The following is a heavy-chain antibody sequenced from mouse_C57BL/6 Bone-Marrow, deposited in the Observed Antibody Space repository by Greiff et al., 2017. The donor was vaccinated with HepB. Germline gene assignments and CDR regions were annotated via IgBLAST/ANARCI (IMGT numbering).Heavy chain of an antibody. CDR2: IYPGSGNT. CDR1: GYSFTSYY. Sequence: VQLVESGPELVKPGASVKISCKASGYSFTSYYIHWVKQRPGQGLEWIGWIYPGSGNTKYNEKFKGKATLTADTSSSTAYMQLSSLTSEDSAVYYCARVTIRAMDYWGQGTSVTVSS. V-gene: IGHV1-66*01. CDR3: ARVTIRAMDY. J-gene: IGHJ4*01. D-gene: IGHD2-12*01.